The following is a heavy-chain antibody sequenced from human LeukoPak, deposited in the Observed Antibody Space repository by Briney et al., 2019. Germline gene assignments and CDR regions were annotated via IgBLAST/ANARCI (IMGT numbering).Heavy chain of an antibody. V-gene: IGHV4-34*01. CDR2: INHNGGT. CDR1: GGSFSGYF. CDR3: ARDRVGATLVGRRDNDYYYMDV. Sequence: SETLSLTCAVYGGSFSGYFWSWIRQPPGKGLEWIGDINHNGGTNYNPSLKSRLTISLDTSKNQFSLKLNSVTAADTAVYYCARDRVGATLVGRRDNDYYYMDVWGKGTTVTVSS. J-gene: IGHJ6*03. D-gene: IGHD1-26*01.